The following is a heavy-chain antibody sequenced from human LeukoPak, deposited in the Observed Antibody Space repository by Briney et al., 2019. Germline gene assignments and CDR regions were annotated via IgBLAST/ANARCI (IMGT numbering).Heavy chain of an antibody. Sequence: GGSLRLSCAASGFTLSSYLMSWVRQAPGRGLEWVANIKKDGSEENYLDSVKGRFTVSRDNSKNTLYLQMNSLRADETAIYYCASRPRADMGPLDYWGQGTLVTVST. CDR1: GFTLSSYL. V-gene: IGHV3-7*03. D-gene: IGHD1-14*01. CDR3: ASRPRADMGPLDY. J-gene: IGHJ4*02. CDR2: IKKDGSEE.